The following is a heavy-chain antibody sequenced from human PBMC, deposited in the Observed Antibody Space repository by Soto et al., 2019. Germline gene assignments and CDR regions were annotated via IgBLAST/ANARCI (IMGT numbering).Heavy chain of an antibody. CDR3: ARVSGSPADYYYGMDV. V-gene: IGHV1-69*02. CDR2: IIPILGIA. D-gene: IGHD2-15*01. CDR1: GGTFSSNT. J-gene: IGHJ6*02. Sequence: GASVKVSCKASGGTFSSNTIRWVRQAPGQGLEWMGRIIPILGIANYAQKFQGRVTITADKSTSTAYMELSSLRSEDTAVYYCARVSGSPADYYYGMDVWGQGTTVTVSS.